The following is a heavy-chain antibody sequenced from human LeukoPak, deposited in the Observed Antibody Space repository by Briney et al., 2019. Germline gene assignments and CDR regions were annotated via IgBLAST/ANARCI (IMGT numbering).Heavy chain of an antibody. CDR3: AKGSQRWQQLSPSDAFDI. V-gene: IGHV3-23*01. D-gene: IGHD5-24*01. J-gene: IGHJ3*02. CDR1: GFTFSSYA. CDR2: ITGSGAST. Sequence: GGSLRLSCAASGFTFSSYAMSWVRQGPGKGLEWVSAITGSGASTYYADSVKGRFTIFRDNSKNTLYLRMNSLRAEDTAIYYCAKGSQRWQQLSPSDAFDIWGQGTMVTVSS.